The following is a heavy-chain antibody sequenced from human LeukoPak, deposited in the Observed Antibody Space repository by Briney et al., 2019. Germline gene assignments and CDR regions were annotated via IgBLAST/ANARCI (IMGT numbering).Heavy chain of an antibody. CDR3: ARGALRYFDWLKKDYYYMDV. CDR1: GGSINTYY. CDR2: IYYSGST. D-gene: IGHD3-9*01. J-gene: IGHJ6*03. Sequence: SETLSLTCTVSGGSINTYYWSWIRQPPGKGLEWIGYIYYSGSTNYNPSLKSRVTLSMDTSKNQFSLRLSSVTAADTAVYYCARGALRYFDWLKKDYYYMDVWGKGTTVTVSS. V-gene: IGHV4-59*01.